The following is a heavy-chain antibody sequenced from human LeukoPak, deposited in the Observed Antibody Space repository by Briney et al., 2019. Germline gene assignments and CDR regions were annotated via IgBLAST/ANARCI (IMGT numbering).Heavy chain of an antibody. D-gene: IGHD5-18*01. CDR2: ISGSAHKI. J-gene: IGHJ4*02. CDR1: GFTFSSNY. CDR3: AGRPTGYSSGYIH. Sequence: GGSLRLSCAASGFTFSSNYMSWVRQAPGKGLDWVSVISGSAHKIRYADSVKGRFTISRDNSENIVYLQMNNLRVEDTAVYYCAGRPTGYSSGYIHWGQGTLVTVSS. V-gene: IGHV3-53*01.